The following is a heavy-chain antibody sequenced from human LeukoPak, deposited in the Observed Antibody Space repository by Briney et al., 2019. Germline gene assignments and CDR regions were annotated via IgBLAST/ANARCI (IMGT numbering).Heavy chain of an antibody. CDR2: IIPIFGTA. CDR3: ARGGLHDYGGNSYVGNYYYMDV. D-gene: IGHD4-23*01. V-gene: IGHV1-69*05. Sequence: SVKVSCKASGGTFISYAISWVRQAPGQGLEWMGGIIPIFGTANYAQKFQGRVTITTDESTSTAYMELSSLRSEDTAVYYCARGGLHDYGGNSYVGNYYYMDVWGKGTTVTVSS. J-gene: IGHJ6*03. CDR1: GGTFISYA.